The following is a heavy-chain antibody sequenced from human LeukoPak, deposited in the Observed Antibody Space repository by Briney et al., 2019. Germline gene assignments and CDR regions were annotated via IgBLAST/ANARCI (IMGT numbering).Heavy chain of an antibody. CDR2: ISSSSSYI. J-gene: IGHJ1*01. Sequence: PGGSLRLSCAASGFTFSSYSMNWVRQAPGKGLEWVSSISSSSSYIYYADSVKGRFTISRDNAKNSLYLQMNSLRAEDTAVYYCARVSSGWSAEYFQHWGQGTLVTVSS. D-gene: IGHD6-19*01. V-gene: IGHV3-21*01. CDR1: GFTFSSYS. CDR3: ARVSSGWSAEYFQH.